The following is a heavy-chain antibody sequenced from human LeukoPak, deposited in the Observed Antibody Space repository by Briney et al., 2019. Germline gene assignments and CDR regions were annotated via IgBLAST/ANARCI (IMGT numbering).Heavy chain of an antibody. D-gene: IGHD2-21*02. V-gene: IGHV3-7*01. CDR2: INQDGSEK. Sequence: QSGGSLRLSCAASGSTFSSYWMTWVRQAPGMGPECVANINQDGSEKNYVDSVRGRFTISRDNARNSLYLQLNSLRAEDTAVYYCARTARLLESWGQGTLVTVSS. J-gene: IGHJ4*02. CDR3: ARTARLLES. CDR1: GSTFSSYW.